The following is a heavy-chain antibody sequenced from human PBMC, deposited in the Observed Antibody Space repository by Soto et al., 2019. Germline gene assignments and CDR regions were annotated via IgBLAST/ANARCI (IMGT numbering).Heavy chain of an antibody. CDR3: ARDRGEFDFAYYYYGMDV. J-gene: IGHJ6*02. V-gene: IGHV1-69*06. D-gene: IGHD3-10*01. CDR2: IIPIFGTA. CDR1: GGTFSSYA. Sequence: GASVKVSCKASGGTFSSYAISWVRQAPGQGLEWMGGIIPIFGTANYAQKFQGRVTITAGKSTSTAYMELSSLRSEDTAVYYCARDRGEFDFAYYYYGMDVWGQGTTVTVSS.